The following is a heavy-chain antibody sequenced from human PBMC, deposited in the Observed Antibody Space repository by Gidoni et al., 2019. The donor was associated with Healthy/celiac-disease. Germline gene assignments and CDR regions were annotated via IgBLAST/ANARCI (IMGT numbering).Heavy chain of an antibody. V-gene: IGHV5-51*01. D-gene: IGHD3-9*01. CDR1: GYSFTSYW. Sequence: EVQLVQSGAEVKKPGESLKISCKGSGYSFTSYWLGWVRQMPGKGLEWMGIIYPGDSETRYSPAFQGQVTISAEKSISTAYLQWSSLKASDTAMYYCARHAEGLRYFDWLWGKNWFDPWGQGTLVTVSS. J-gene: IGHJ5*02. CDR2: IYPGDSET. CDR3: ARHAEGLRYFDWLWGKNWFDP.